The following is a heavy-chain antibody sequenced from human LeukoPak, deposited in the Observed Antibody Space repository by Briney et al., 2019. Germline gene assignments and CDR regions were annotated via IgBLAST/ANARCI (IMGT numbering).Heavy chain of an antibody. V-gene: IGHV1-18*01. CDR3: AMGRWELYQFDY. CDR1: GYTFTSYG. J-gene: IGHJ4*02. Sequence: ASVKVSCKASGYTFTSYGISWVRQAPGQGLEWMGWISAYNGNTNYAQKLQGRVTMTTDTSTSTADMEVRSLRSDDTAVYYCAMGRWELYQFDYWGQGTLVTVSS. D-gene: IGHD1-26*01. CDR2: ISAYNGNT.